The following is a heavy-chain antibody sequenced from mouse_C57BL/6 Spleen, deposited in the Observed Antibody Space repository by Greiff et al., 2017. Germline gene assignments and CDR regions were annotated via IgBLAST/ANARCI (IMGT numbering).Heavy chain of an antibody. CDR1: GYTFTEYT. CDR2: FYPGSGGI. D-gene: IGHD1-1*01. J-gene: IGHJ1*03. CDR3: ARHEERYYGYWYVDV. V-gene: IGHV1-62-2*01. Sequence: VQLQQSGAELVKPGASVKLSCKASGYTFTEYTIHWVKQRSGQGLEWIGWFYPGSGGITYNEKFKDKATLTAAKSSSTVYMELSRLTSEDSAVYCCARHEERYYGYWYVDVWGTGTTVTVSS.